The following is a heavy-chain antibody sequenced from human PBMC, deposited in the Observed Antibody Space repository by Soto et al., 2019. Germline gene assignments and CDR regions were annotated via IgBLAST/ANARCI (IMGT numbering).Heavy chain of an antibody. D-gene: IGHD3-22*01. J-gene: IGHJ4*02. Sequence: QITLKESGPTLVKPTQTLTLTCTFSGFSLSTSGVGVGWIRQPPGKALEWLALIYWDDDKRYSPSLKSRLTITKDTYKNQVVLTMTNMDPVDTATYYCAHSSSTYYYDSSGYYRPFDYWGQGTLVTVSS. CDR3: AHSSSTYYYDSSGYYRPFDY. CDR2: IYWDDDK. V-gene: IGHV2-5*02. CDR1: GFSLSTSGVG.